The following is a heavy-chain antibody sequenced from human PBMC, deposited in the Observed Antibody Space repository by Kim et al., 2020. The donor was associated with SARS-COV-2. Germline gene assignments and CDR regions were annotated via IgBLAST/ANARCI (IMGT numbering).Heavy chain of an antibody. D-gene: IGHD2-2*02. CDR3: ARDSGVVVVPAAIELAAAGTGQGAFDI. J-gene: IGHJ3*02. CDR2: IYYSGST. CDR1: GGSISSYY. Sequence: SETLSLTCTVSGGSISSYYWSWIRQPPGKGLEWIGYIYYSGSTNYNPSLKSRVTISVDTSKNQFSLKLSSVTAADTAVYYCARDSGVVVVPAAIELAAAGTGQGAFDIWGQGTMVTVSS. V-gene: IGHV4-59*01.